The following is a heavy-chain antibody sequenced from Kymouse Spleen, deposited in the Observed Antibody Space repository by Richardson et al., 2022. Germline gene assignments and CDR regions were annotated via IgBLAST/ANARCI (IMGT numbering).Heavy chain of an antibody. Sequence: QVQLQQWGAGLLKPSETLSLTCAVYGGSFSGYYWSWIRQPPGKGLEWIGEINHSGSTNYNPSLKSRVTISVDTSKNQFSLKLSSVTAADTAVYYCARGLGYCTNGVC*ITTTTTVWTSGAKGPRSPSPQ. J-gene: IGHJ6*02. CDR3: ARGLGYCTNGVC*ITTTTTVWTS. V-gene: IGHV4-34*01. CDR2: INHSGST. D-gene: IGHD2-8*01. CDR1: GGSFSGYY.